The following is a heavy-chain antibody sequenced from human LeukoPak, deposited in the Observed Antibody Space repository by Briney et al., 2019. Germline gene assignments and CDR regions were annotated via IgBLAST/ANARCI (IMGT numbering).Heavy chain of an antibody. Sequence: PGGSLRLSCVASGFTFSNAWMNWVRQAPGKGLEWVGRIKSKTDGGTTDYAAPVKGRITISSDDSTNTLHLQMNSLKTEDTAVYYCTTSLAGAVTAVYPFDNWGQGTLVTVSS. CDR3: TTSLAGAVTAVYPFDN. V-gene: IGHV3-15*01. J-gene: IGHJ4*02. D-gene: IGHD2-21*02. CDR2: IKSKTDGGTT. CDR1: GFTFSNAW.